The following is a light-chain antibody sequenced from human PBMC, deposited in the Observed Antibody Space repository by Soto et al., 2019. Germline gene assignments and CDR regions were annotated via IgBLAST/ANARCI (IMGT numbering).Light chain of an antibody. CDR2: KDS. V-gene: IGLV3-27*01. CDR1: VLAKKY. J-gene: IGLJ3*02. CDR3: YSAADNNPV. Sequence: SYELTQPSSGSVSPGQTARITCSGDVLAKKYARWFQQKPGQAPVLVIYKDSERHSGIPERFSGSSSGTTVTLTISGAQVEDEADYYCYSAADNNPVFGGGTKLTVL.